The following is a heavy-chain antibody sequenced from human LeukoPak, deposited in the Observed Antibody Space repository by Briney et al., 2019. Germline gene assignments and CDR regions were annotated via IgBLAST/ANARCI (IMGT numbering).Heavy chain of an antibody. V-gene: IGHV3-23*01. CDR2: ISGSGGST. CDR1: GLIFSSYA. D-gene: IGHD6-13*01. J-gene: IGHJ4*02. Sequence: GGSLRLSCAASGLIFSSYAMSWVRQAPGKGLEWVSAISGSGGSTYYADSVKGRFTISRDNSKNTLYLQMNSLRAEDTAVYYCAKDPRGIAAAQNGDYWGQGTLVTVSS. CDR3: AKDPRGIAAAQNGDY.